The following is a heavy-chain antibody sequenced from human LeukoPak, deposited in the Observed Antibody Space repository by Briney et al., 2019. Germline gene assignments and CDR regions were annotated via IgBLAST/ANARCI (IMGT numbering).Heavy chain of an antibody. D-gene: IGHD1-26*01. CDR3: ARGCLHSGERRGLYYYYYYGMDV. CDR2: INPSGGST. J-gene: IGHJ6*02. CDR1: GYTFTSYG. V-gene: IGHV1-46*01. Sequence: ASVKVSCKASGYTFTSYGISWVRQAPGQGLEWMGIINPSGGSTSYAQKFQGRVTMTRDTSTSTVYMELSSLRSEDTAVYYCARGCLHSGERRGLYYYYYYGMDVWGQGTTVTVSS.